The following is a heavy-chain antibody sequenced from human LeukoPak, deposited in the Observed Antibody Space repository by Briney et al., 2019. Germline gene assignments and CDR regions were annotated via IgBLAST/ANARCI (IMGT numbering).Heavy chain of an antibody. V-gene: IGHV3-21*01. J-gene: IGHJ4*02. CDR1: GFTFSSYS. CDR3: VRDFGGSQDF. D-gene: IGHD4-23*01. Sequence: GGSLRLSCAASGFTFSSYSMNWVRQAPGKGLEWVSSISSSSSYIYYADSVKGRSTISRDSAKNTLDLQMNSLRPEDTAVYYCVRDFGGSQDFRGQGILVTVSS. CDR2: ISSSSSYI.